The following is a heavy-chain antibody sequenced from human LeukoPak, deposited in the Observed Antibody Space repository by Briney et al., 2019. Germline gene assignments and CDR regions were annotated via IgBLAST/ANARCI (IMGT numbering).Heavy chain of an antibody. V-gene: IGHV4-59*08. CDR2: IYYSGST. CDR1: GGSISSYY. J-gene: IGHJ4*02. D-gene: IGHD3-10*01. CDR3: ARVGYYGSGSYFGRYYFDY. Sequence: SETLSLTCTLSGGSISSYYWSWIRQPPGKGLEWIGYIYYSGSTNYNPSLKSRVTISVDTSKNQFSLKLSSVTAADTAVYYCARVGYYGSGSYFGRYYFDYWGQGTLVTVSS.